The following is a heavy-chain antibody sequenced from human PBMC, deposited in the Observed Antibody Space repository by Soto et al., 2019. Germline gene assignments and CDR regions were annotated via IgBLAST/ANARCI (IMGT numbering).Heavy chain of an antibody. J-gene: IGHJ6*02. CDR1: GGSISSSSYY. CDR3: ARYYDSSGYYYYYGMDV. CDR2: IYYSGST. D-gene: IGHD3-22*01. V-gene: IGHV4-39*01. Sequence: SETLSLTCTVSGGSISSSSYYWGWIRQPPGKGLEWIGSIYYSGSTYYNPSLKSRVTISVDTSKNQFSLKLSSVTAADTAVYYCARYYDSSGYYYYYGMDVWGQGTTVTVSS.